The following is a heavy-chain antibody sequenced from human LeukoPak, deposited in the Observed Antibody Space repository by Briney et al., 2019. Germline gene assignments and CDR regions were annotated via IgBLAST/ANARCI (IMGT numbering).Heavy chain of an antibody. D-gene: IGHD2/OR15-2a*01. V-gene: IGHV3-66*04. Sequence: GGSLRPSCAASGFTVSSNYMSWVRQAPGKGLEWVSVIYSGGSTYYADSVKGRFTISRDNSKNTLYLQMNSLGAEDTAVYYCARRVYGIFDYWGQGTLVTVSS. CDR3: ARRVYGIFDY. J-gene: IGHJ4*02. CDR2: IYSGGST. CDR1: GFTVSSNY.